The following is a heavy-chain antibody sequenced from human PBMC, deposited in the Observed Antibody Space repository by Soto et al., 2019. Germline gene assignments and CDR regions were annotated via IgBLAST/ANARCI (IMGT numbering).Heavy chain of an antibody. CDR1: GVSITPYF. J-gene: IGHJ2*01. D-gene: IGHD3-9*01. V-gene: IGHV4-4*07. CDR2: IYASGRT. Sequence: QVQLQESGPGLVKPSETLSLTCTVSGVSITPYFWSWIRQPAGKAPEWVGHIYASGRTTYSPSLKSRVTMFVSQTQVSLRLTSVTASDTAVYYCARHFDVDPSLDQYYFDLWGRGALVTVS. CDR3: ARHFDVDPSLDQYYFDL.